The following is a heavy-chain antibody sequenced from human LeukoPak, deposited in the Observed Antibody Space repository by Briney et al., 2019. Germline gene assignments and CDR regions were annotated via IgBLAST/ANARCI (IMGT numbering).Heavy chain of an antibody. J-gene: IGHJ4*02. CDR1: GFTINSYA. CDR3: AKKMGIWFVGFDS. Sequence: GGSLRLSCVVSGFTINSYAMSWVRQAPGKGPEWVSAIGGTGDSTYYADSVKGRFFISGDYSTNTLFLQMNNLRVEDTAVYYCAKKMGIWFVGFDSWGQGILVTVSS. D-gene: IGHD3-10*01. V-gene: IGHV3-23*01. CDR2: IGGTGDST.